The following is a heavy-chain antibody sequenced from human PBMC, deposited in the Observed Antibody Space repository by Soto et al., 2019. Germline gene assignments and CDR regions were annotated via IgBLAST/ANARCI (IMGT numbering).Heavy chain of an antibody. J-gene: IGHJ5*02. Sequence: PSETLSLTCAVYGGSFSGHYWSWIRQAPGKGLEWIGEINHSGSTNYNPSLKSRVTISVDTSKNQFSLKLSSVTAADTAVYYCGRVVEGATRHTDSDSWGQGMLVTVSS. CDR1: GGSFSGHY. V-gene: IGHV4-34*01. CDR3: GRVVEGATRHTDSDS. D-gene: IGHD2-15*01. CDR2: INHSGST.